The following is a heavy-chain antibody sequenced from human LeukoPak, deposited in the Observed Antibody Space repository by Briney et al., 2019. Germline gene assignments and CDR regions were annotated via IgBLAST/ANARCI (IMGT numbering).Heavy chain of an antibody. CDR2: IIPIFGTA. D-gene: IGHD3-3*01. CDR1: GGTFSSYA. V-gene: IGHV1-69*05. Sequence: SVKVSCKASGGTFSSYAISWVRQAPGQGLEWMGGIIPIFGTANYAQKFQGRVTITTDESTSTAYMELSSLRSEDTAVYYCARVPFFGLVTEYYYYYMDVWGKGTTVAVSS. J-gene: IGHJ6*03. CDR3: ARVPFFGLVTEYYYYYMDV.